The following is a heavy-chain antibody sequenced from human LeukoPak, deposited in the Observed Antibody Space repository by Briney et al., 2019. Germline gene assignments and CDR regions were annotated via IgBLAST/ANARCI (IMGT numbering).Heavy chain of an antibody. D-gene: IGHD2-2*03. J-gene: IGHJ4*02. CDR1: GLTFSSYW. CDR2: IKQDGSEK. CDR3: ARDGGYCSSTSCLYYFDY. V-gene: IGHV3-7*01. Sequence: PGGSLRLSCAASGLTFSSYWMSWVRQAPGKGLEWVANIKQDGSEKYYVDSVKGRFTISRDNAKNSLYLQMNSLRAEGTAVYYCARDGGYCSSTSCLYYFDYWGQGTLVTVSS.